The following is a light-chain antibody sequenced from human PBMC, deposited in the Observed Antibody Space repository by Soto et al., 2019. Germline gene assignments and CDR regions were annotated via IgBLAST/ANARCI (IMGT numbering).Light chain of an antibody. CDR1: QDISSW. V-gene: IGKV1D-16*01. CDR3: QQXXXXXYT. J-gene: IGKJ2*01. Sequence: DIQMTQSPSSLSASVGDRVTITCRASQDISSWLAWYQHKPEKAPKSLIYAASSLQSGAPSRFSGSVSGTDFTLTXXXXXXXDFATYYCQQXXXXXYTFGQ. CDR2: AAS.